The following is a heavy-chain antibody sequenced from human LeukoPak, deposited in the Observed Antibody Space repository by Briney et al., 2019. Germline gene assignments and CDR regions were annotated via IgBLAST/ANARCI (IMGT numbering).Heavy chain of an antibody. CDR1: GFTFSSYD. J-gene: IGHJ4*02. Sequence: PGGSLRLSCAASGFTFSSYDMSWVRQAPGKGLEWVSAVSGTGGSTYYADSVKGRFTISRDNSKNTLYLEMNSLRGEDTAVYYCAKDASSGTYFDYWGQGTPVTVSP. V-gene: IGHV3-23*01. D-gene: IGHD1-26*01. CDR3: AKDASSGTYFDY. CDR2: VSGTGGST.